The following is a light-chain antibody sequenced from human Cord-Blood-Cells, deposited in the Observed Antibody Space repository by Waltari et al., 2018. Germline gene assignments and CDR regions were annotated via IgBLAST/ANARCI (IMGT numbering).Light chain of an antibody. CDR2: RNN. J-gene: IGLJ3*02. Sequence: QSVLTQPPSASGTPGQSVTISCSGSSSNIGSNYVYWYQQLPGPAPKRLIYRNNQRPSGVPDRFSGSKSGTSASLAISGLRSEDEADYYCAAWDDSLSGRVFGGGTKLTVL. CDR3: AAWDDSLSGRV. V-gene: IGLV1-47*01. CDR1: SSNIGSNY.